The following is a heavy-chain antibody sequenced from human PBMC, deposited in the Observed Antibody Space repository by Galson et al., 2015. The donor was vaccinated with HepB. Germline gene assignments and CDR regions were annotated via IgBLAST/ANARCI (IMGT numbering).Heavy chain of an antibody. D-gene: IGHD3-3*01. Sequence: SVKVSCKASGFTFISSAVQWVRQARGQRLEWIGWIVVGSGNTNYARKFQERVTITRDMSTSTAYMELSSLRSGDTAVYYCAADYHDFWSGYWDAFDIWGQRTMVTVSS. CDR3: AADYHDFWSGYWDAFDI. V-gene: IGHV1-58*01. CDR2: IVVGSGNT. J-gene: IGHJ3*02. CDR1: GFTFISSA.